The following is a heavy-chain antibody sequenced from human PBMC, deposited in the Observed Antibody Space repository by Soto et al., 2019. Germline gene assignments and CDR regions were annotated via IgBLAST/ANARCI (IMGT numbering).Heavy chain of an antibody. CDR1: GFTFSSSA. J-gene: IGHJ4*02. Sequence: QVQLVESGGGVVQPGRSLRLSCAVSGFTFSSSAMHWVRQAPGKGLEWVAVISFDGSNEYYADSVKGRFTISRDNSKNTLYLQMNSLKTEDTAVFYCAKDPTHSGNYFFEYWGQGALVTVSS. D-gene: IGHD1-26*01. V-gene: IGHV3-30*18. CDR2: ISFDGSNE. CDR3: AKDPTHSGNYFFEY.